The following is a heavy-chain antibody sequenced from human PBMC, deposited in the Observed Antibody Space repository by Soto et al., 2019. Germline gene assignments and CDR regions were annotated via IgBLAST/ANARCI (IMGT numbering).Heavy chain of an antibody. D-gene: IGHD2-15*01. CDR2: IYYSGST. Sequence: QVQLQESGPGLVKPSQTLSLTCTVSGDSISSVGFYWNWIRQHPGKGLEWIGYIYYSGSTVYNPSLKSRISISLDTSKTQLSLKLISVTAADTAVYSCARDVPPTRWGQGTLVTVSS. V-gene: IGHV4-31*03. CDR1: GDSISSVGFY. CDR3: ARDVPPTR. J-gene: IGHJ4*02.